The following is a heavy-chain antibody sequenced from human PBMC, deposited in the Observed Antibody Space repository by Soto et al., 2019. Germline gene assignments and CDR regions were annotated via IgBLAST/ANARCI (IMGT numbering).Heavy chain of an antibody. J-gene: IGHJ6*03. Sequence: LGESLKISCKGSGYSFTSYWIGWVRQMPGKGLEWMGIIYPGDSDTRYSPSFQGQVTISADKSISTAYLQWSSLKASDTAMYYCARASSSFNEYYYYYYMDVWGKGTTVTVSS. CDR3: ARASSSFNEYYYYYYMDV. CDR2: IYPGDSDT. CDR1: GYSFTSYW. D-gene: IGHD6-6*01. V-gene: IGHV5-51*01.